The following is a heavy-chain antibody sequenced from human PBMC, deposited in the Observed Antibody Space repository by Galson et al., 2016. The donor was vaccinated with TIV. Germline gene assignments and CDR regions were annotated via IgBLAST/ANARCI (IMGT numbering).Heavy chain of an antibody. Sequence: SLRLSCAGSGFTFSDYGMHWVRQAPGKGLEWVAVISYDGSDQYYAGSVKGRFTISRDNSKNTLYLQMNSLRSDDTAMYYCAKDPRLYGDYFLHYFDYWGQGTLVTVSS. CDR2: ISYDGSDQ. CDR1: GFTFSDYG. D-gene: IGHD4-17*01. J-gene: IGHJ4*02. V-gene: IGHV3-30*18. CDR3: AKDPRLYGDYFLHYFDY.